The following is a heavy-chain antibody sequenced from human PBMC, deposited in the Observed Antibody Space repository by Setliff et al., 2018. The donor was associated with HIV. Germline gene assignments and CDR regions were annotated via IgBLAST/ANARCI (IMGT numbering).Heavy chain of an antibody. V-gene: IGHV1-8*01. CDR1: GYTFSTYD. D-gene: IGHD5-18*01. Sequence: ASVKVSCKASGYTFSTYDFNWVRQAAGQGLEWMGWMSPKNNGSGVAQKFQARLTMTWNTSTNTAYMELRSLTSDDTAVYYCARGRYNSRIDVWGQGTTVTVSS. J-gene: IGHJ6*02. CDR3: ARGRYNSRIDV. CDR2: MSPKNNGS.